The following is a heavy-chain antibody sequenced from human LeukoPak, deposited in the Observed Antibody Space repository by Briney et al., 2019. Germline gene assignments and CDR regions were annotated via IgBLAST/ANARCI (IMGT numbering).Heavy chain of an antibody. Sequence: GASVKVSCKASGYTFTGYYMHWVRQAPGQGLEGMGWINPNSGGTNYAQKFQGRVTMTRDTSISTAYMELSRLRSDDTAVYYCARDLGYCSGGSCQNFDYWGQGTLVTVSS. D-gene: IGHD2-15*01. J-gene: IGHJ4*02. CDR2: INPNSGGT. CDR3: ARDLGYCSGGSCQNFDY. V-gene: IGHV1-2*02. CDR1: GYTFTGYY.